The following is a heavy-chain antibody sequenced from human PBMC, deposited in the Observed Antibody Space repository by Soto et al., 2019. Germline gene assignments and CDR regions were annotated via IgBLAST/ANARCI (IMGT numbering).Heavy chain of an antibody. CDR3: ARCPQPPDTADPYAVDV. CDR2: IVPSVDTT. Sequence: QVQLVQSETEVKKPGASVKVSCKASGGTFSRSGFHWVRQAPGQGLEWMGMIVPSVDTTNYAQKFQARVTISADQFTSTVYMELRSLRSEDTAVYYCARCPQPPDTADPYAVDVWGQGTRVIVSS. V-gene: IGHV1-69*18. CDR1: GGTFSRSG. D-gene: IGHD5-18*01. J-gene: IGHJ6*02.